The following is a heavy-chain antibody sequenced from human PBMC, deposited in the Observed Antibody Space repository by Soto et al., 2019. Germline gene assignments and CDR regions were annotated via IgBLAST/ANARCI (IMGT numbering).Heavy chain of an antibody. D-gene: IGHD2-15*01. J-gene: IGHJ3*02. Sequence: PAVSLRLSCASSGFPFSAFSMNWVRQAPGKGLEWVAYISSSGSTIYYADSVKGRFTISRDNAKTSLYLQMDSLRDEDTAVYYCAREGGRHCSPSRCYNAFDIWGQGTTVTVS. CDR2: ISSSGSTI. CDR1: GFPFSAFS. V-gene: IGHV3-48*02. CDR3: AREGGRHCSPSRCYNAFDI.